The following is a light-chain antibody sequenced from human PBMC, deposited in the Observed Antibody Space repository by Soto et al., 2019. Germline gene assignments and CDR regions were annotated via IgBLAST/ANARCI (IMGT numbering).Light chain of an antibody. Sequence: QSALTQPASVSGSPGQSITISCTGTSSDVGGYNYVSWYQHHPGKAPKLMIYDVSNRPSGVSYRFSGSKSGNTASLTISGLQAEDEADYYCSSYTTSSLFVFGTGTKLTV. V-gene: IGLV2-14*03. CDR2: DVS. J-gene: IGLJ1*01. CDR3: SSYTTSSLFV. CDR1: SSDVGGYNY.